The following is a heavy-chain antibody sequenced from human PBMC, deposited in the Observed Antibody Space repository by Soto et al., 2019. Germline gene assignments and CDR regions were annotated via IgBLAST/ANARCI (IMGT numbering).Heavy chain of an antibody. V-gene: IGHV1-2*02. Sequence: ASVKVSCKASGYTFTGYYMHWVRQAPGQGLEWMGWINPNSGGTNYAQKFQGRVTTTRDTSISTAYMELSRLRSDDTAVYYCARDVGYCTNGVCFNPKNWFDPWGQGTLVTVSS. CDR1: GYTFTGYY. D-gene: IGHD2-8*01. CDR2: INPNSGGT. CDR3: ARDVGYCTNGVCFNPKNWFDP. J-gene: IGHJ5*02.